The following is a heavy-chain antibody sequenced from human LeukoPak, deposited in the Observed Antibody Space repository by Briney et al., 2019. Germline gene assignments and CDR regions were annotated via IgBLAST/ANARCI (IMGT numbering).Heavy chain of an antibody. Sequence: PSETLSLTCSVSGGSISSGGYYWRWIRQHPGKGLEWIGYIYYSGSTNYNPSLKSRLTISVDTSKNQFSLRLSSVTAADTAVYYCARHGSGSYFGYWGQGTLVTVSS. J-gene: IGHJ4*02. CDR2: IYYSGST. CDR3: ARHGSGSYFGY. V-gene: IGHV4-31*03. CDR1: GGSISSGGYY. D-gene: IGHD3-10*01.